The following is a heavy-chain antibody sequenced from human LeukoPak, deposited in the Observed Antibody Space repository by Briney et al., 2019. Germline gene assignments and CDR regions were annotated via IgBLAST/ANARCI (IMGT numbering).Heavy chain of an antibody. CDR1: GFSFSSFS. Sequence: GGSLRLSCAASGFSFSSFSMNWVRQAPGKGLEWVSYISGGSSFTYYVDSVKGRFTISRDNAKNSLYLQMNSLRAEDTAVYYCAKGRGYGDYEADYWGQGTLVTVSS. CDR3: AKGRGYGDYEADY. V-gene: IGHV3-21*01. D-gene: IGHD4-17*01. J-gene: IGHJ4*02. CDR2: ISGGSSFT.